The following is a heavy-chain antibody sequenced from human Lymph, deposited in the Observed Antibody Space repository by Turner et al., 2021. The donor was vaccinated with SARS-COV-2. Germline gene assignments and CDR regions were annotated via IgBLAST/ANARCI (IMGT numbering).Heavy chain of an antibody. Sequence: QLQLQESGSGLVKPSETLSLTCTVSGGSIRSSSYYCGWIRQPQGKGLEGIGSLYYSGRTYYNPSLKSRVTISVDTSKNQFSLKLSSVTAADTAVYDCARRRQWLVHWYFDLWGRGTLVTVSS. CDR1: GGSIRSSSYY. CDR2: LYYSGRT. V-gene: IGHV4-39*01. J-gene: IGHJ2*01. D-gene: IGHD6-19*01. CDR3: ARRRQWLVHWYFDL.